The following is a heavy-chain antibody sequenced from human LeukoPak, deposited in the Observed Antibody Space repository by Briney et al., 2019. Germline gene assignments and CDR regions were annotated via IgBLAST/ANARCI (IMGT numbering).Heavy chain of an antibody. CDR2: ISGSGGST. D-gene: IGHD2-15*01. V-gene: IGHV3-23*01. CDR1: GFTFSSYA. J-gene: IGHJ4*02. CDR3: AKDSRWGTYCSGGSCDY. Sequence: GGPLRLSCAASGFTFSSYAMSWVRQAPGKGLEWVSAISGSGGSTYYADSVKGRFTISRDNSKNTLYLQMNSLRAEDTAVYYCAKDSRWGTYCSGGSCDYWGQGTLVTVSS.